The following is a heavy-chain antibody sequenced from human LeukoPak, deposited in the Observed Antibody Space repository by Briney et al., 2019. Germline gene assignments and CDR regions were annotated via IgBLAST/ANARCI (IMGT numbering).Heavy chain of an antibody. V-gene: IGHV1-46*01. CDR1: GYTFTSNY. J-gene: IGHJ4*02. CDR2: VYPRDGST. CDR3: ARDQEGFDY. Sequence: ASVEVSCKASGYTFTSNYIHWVRQASGQGLEWMGMVYPRDGSTSYAQKFQGRVTVTRDTSTSTVHMELSGLRSEDTAVYYCARDQEGFDYWGQGTLVSVSS.